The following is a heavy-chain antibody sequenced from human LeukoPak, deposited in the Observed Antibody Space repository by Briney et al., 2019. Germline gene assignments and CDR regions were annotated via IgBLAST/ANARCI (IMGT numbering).Heavy chain of an antibody. D-gene: IGHD3-22*01. J-gene: IGHJ4*02. V-gene: IGHV3-21*01. Sequence: GGSLRLSCAASGITFSSYSMKWVRQAPGKGLEWVSSITRSSIYIYYADSVKGRFTISRDNAKNSLFLQMNSLRAEDTAVYYCARDRYDSSGYYGISDYWGQGTLVTVSS. CDR1: GITFSSYS. CDR3: ARDRYDSSGYYGISDY. CDR2: ITRSSIYI.